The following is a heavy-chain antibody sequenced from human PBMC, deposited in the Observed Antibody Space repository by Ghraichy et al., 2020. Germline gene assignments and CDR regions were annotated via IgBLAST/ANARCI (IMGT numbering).Heavy chain of an antibody. CDR2: TRNKANSYTT. V-gene: IGHV3-72*01. CDR3: ARITAGSVYYFDY. CDR1: GFTFSDHY. D-gene: IGHD3-22*01. Sequence: GGSLRLSCAASGFTFSDHYMDWVRQAPGKGLEWVGRTRNKANSYTTEYAASVKGRFTISRDDSKNSLFLQMNSLKTEDTAVYFCARITAGSVYYFDYWGQGTLVTVSS. J-gene: IGHJ4*02.